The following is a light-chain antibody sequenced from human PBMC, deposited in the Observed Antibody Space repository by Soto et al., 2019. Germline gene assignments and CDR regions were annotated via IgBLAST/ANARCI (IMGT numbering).Light chain of an antibody. CDR3: QQYNNWPLT. V-gene: IGKV3-15*01. J-gene: IGKJ4*01. CDR1: QSVSSN. Sequence: IVVTQSPATLSVSPWERATLSCRASQSVSSNLAWYQQKPGQAPRLLIYGASTRATGIPARFSGSGSGTEFTLAISSLQSEDFAVYYCQQYNNWPLTFGGGTKVDIK. CDR2: GAS.